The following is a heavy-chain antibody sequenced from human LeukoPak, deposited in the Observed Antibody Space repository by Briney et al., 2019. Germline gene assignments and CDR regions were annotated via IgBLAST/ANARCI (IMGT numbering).Heavy chain of an antibody. V-gene: IGHV3-30*02. J-gene: IGHJ4*02. CDR3: AKGSRYYGSGSYPDY. CDR2: IRYDGSNK. D-gene: IGHD3-10*01. Sequence: PGGSLRLSCAASGFTFSSYGMHWVRQAPGKGLEWVAFIRYDGSNKYYADSVKGRFTISRDNSKNTLYLQMNSLRAEDTAVYYCAKGSRYYGSGSYPDYWGQGTLVTVSS. CDR1: GFTFSSYG.